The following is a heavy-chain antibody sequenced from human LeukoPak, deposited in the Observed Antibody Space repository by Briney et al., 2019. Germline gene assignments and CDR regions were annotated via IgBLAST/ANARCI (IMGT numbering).Heavy chain of an antibody. D-gene: IGHD3-10*01. V-gene: IGHV4-59*01. CDR3: ARGQIGFGELYLDY. Sequence: SETLSLTCTVSGGSISSYYWSWIRQPPGKGLEWIGYIYYSGSTNYNPSLKSRVTISVDTSKNQFSLKLSSVTAADTAVYYCARGQIGFGELYLDYWGQGTLVTVSS. CDR1: GGSISSYY. CDR2: IYYSGST. J-gene: IGHJ4*02.